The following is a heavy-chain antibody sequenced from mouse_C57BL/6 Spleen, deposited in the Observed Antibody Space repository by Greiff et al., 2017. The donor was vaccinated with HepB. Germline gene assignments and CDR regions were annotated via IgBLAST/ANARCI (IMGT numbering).Heavy chain of an antibody. CDR2: INPNNGGT. CDR3: ARGGVYGNSYYYAMDY. J-gene: IGHJ4*01. CDR1: GYTFTDYY. Sequence: EVQLQQSGPELVKPGASVKISCKASGYTFTDYYMNWVKQSHGKSLEWIGDINPNNGGTSYNQKFKGKATLTVDKSSSTAYMELRSLTSEDSAVYYCARGGVYGNSYYYAMDYWGQGTSVTVSS. V-gene: IGHV1-26*01. D-gene: IGHD2-1*01.